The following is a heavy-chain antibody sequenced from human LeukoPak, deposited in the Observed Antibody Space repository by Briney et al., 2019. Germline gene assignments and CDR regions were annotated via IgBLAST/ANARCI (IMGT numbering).Heavy chain of an antibody. CDR3: ARAPYSYGYFDY. D-gene: IGHD5-18*01. CDR2: ISYDGSNK. V-gene: IGHV3-30*03. CDR1: GFTFRSYG. J-gene: IGHJ4*02. Sequence: GVSLRLSCAASGFTFRSYGMHWVRQAPGKGLEWVAVISYDGSNKYYADSVKGRFTISRDNSKNTLYLQMNSLRAEDTAVYYCARAPYSYGYFDYWGQGTLVTVSS.